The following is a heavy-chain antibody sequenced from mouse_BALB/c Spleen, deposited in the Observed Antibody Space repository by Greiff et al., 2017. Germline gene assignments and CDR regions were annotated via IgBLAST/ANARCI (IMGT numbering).Heavy chain of an antibody. CDR2: ISSGGST. D-gene: IGHD1-1*01. Sequence: EVQRVESGGGLVKPGGSLKLSCAASGFTFSSYAMSWVRQTPEKRLEWVASISSGGSTYYPDSVKGRFTISRDNARNILYLQMSSLRSEDTAMYYCARVSSSAWFAYWGQGTLVTVSA. V-gene: IGHV5-6-5*01. J-gene: IGHJ3*01. CDR3: ARVSSSAWFAY. CDR1: GFTFSSYA.